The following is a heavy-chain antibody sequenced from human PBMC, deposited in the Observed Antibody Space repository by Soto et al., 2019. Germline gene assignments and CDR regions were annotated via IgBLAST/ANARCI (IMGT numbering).Heavy chain of an antibody. V-gene: IGHV3-33*01. Sequence: QVQLVESGGGVVQPGRSLRLSCAASGFTFSSYGMHWVRQAPGKGLEWVAVIWYDGSNKYYADSVKGRFTNSRDNSKNTLYLQMNSLRAEDTAVYYCARDGKAVAGKPYYFDYWGQGTLVTVSS. CDR2: IWYDGSNK. D-gene: IGHD6-19*01. CDR3: ARDGKAVAGKPYYFDY. CDR1: GFTFSSYG. J-gene: IGHJ4*02.